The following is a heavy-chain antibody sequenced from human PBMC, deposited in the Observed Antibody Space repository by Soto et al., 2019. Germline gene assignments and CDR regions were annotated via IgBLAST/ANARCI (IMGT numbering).Heavy chain of an antibody. CDR3: ARSVLGTTSFDY. Sequence: PGGSLRLSCTGSGFTFSDYYIAWVRQAPGKGLEWVGRSRDKGNSYSTDYAASVKGRFTVSRDASKNSLYLQMNSLKADDTALYYCARSVLGTTSFDYWGQGPLVTVSS. J-gene: IGHJ4*02. CDR2: SRDKGNSYST. D-gene: IGHD1-7*01. V-gene: IGHV3-72*01. CDR1: GFTFSDYY.